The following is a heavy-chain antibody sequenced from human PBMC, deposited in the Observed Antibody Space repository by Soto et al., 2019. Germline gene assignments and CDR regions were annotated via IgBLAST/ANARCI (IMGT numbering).Heavy chain of an antibody. D-gene: IGHD3-9*01. CDR3: ASAGADDWEILAEYFQH. CDR1: GYTFTSYG. J-gene: IGHJ1*01. CDR2: ISAYNGNT. V-gene: IGHV1-18*01. Sequence: QVQLVQSGAEVKKPGASVKVSCKASGYTFTSYGINWLRQAPGQGLEWMGWISAYNGNTNYAQKLQGRVTMTTDTSTSTDYMELRSLRSDDTVVYYCASAGADDWEILAEYFQHWGQGTLVTVSS.